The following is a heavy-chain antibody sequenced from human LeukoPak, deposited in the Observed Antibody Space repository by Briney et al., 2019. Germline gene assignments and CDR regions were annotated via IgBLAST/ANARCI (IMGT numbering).Heavy chain of an antibody. CDR1: KFTFGAYS. CDR2: ISHSGTST. D-gene: IGHD3-22*01. J-gene: IGHJ3*02. CDR3: ATKYYYDSSGYYFQSAFDI. V-gene: IGHV3-21*04. Sequence: PGGSLRLSCAASKFTFGAYSMNWVRQAPGKGLEWVSSISHSGTSTYYADSVRGRFTISRDNAKSSLYLQMNTLRAEDTAMYYCATKYYYDSSGYYFQSAFDIWGQGTMVTVSS.